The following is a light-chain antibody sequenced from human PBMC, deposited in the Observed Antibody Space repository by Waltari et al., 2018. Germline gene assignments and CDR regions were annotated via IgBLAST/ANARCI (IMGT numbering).Light chain of an antibody. J-gene: IGKJ5*01. Sequence: EVVLTQSPATLSLSPGERATPSCRASQKVINFLAWYQQKPGRAPRLLIYDASQRATGIPARFSGSGSGTDFTLTISSLEPEDFAVYYCQQHRNWPITFGQGTRLDIQ. V-gene: IGKV3-11*01. CDR2: DAS. CDR1: QKVINF. CDR3: QQHRNWPIT.